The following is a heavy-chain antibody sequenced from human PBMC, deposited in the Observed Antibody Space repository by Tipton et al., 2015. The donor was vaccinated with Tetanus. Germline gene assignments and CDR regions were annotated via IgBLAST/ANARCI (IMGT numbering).Heavy chain of an antibody. J-gene: IGHJ4*02. CDR3: ARDQARGARGGNYFDS. Sequence: TLSLTCTVSGGSISSGGYYWSWIRQHPGKGLEWIGDIYYSGSTYYNPSLKSRVTISVDTAKNQFSLKVNSVTAADTAGYYCARDQARGARGGNYFDSWGQGSLVPVSS. V-gene: IGHV4-31*03. CDR2: IYYSGST. CDR1: GGSISSGGYY. D-gene: IGHD1-26*01.